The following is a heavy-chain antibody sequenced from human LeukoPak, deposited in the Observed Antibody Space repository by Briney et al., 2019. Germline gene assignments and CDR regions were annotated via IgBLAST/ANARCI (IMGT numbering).Heavy chain of an antibody. Sequence: GGSLRLSCAASGFAFSSYAMTWVRQAPGKGLEWVSDISGSGASTYYADSVKGRFTISRDNAKNTLYLQMNSLRAEDTAVYYCARVFVGYGDYYFDYWGQGTLVTVSS. J-gene: IGHJ4*02. CDR1: GFAFSSYA. CDR3: ARVFVGYGDYYFDY. D-gene: IGHD4-17*01. CDR2: ISGSGAST. V-gene: IGHV3-23*01.